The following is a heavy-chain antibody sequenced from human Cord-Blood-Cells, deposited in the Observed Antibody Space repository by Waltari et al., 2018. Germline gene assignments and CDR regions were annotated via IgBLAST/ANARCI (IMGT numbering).Heavy chain of an antibody. CDR1: GGTVSSND. D-gene: IGHD3-10*01. J-gene: IGHJ6*02. V-gene: IGHV1-69*01. Sequence: QVQLVQSGAEVKKPGSSVKVSCKASGGTVSSNDISWVRQARGQGLEWMGGIIPIFGTANYAQKFQGRVTITADESTSTAYMELSSLRSEDTAVYYCARESGRQPHYYYGMDVWGQGTTVTVSS. CDR3: ARESGRQPHYYYGMDV. CDR2: IIPIFGTA.